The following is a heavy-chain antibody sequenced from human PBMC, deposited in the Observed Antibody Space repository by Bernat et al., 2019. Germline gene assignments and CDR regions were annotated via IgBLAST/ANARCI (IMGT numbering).Heavy chain of an antibody. CDR1: GFTFGDYP. CDR3: TTDYTGWYTFDF. D-gene: IGHD3-16*01. V-gene: IGHV3-49*02. J-gene: IGHJ4*02. CDR2: IRSKAYGGTT. Sequence: EVELVESGGGLAQPGRSLRLSCKASGFTFGDYPMSWVRQASGKGLGGVGCIRSKAYGGTTEYATSVKGRFTISSDDSKSIAYLQMNSLRSEDTAVYYCTTDYTGWYTFDFWGQGTLVTVSS.